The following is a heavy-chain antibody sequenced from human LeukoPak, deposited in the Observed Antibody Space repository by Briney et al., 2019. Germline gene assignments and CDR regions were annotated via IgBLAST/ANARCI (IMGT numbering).Heavy chain of an antibody. CDR1: GFTLSSYG. CDR2: IWYDGSNK. CDR3: ANLEGDY. J-gene: IGHJ4*02. Sequence: GGSLRLSCAASGFTLSSYGMHWVRQAPGKGLEWVAVIWYDGSNKYYADSVKGRFTISRDNSKNTLYLQMNSLRAEDTAVYYGANLEGDYWGQGTLVTVSS. V-gene: IGHV3-33*06.